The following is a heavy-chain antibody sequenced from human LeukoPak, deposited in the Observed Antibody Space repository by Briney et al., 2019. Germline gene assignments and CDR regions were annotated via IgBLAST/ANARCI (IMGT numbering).Heavy chain of an antibody. D-gene: IGHD1-26*01. CDR2: IGTAGDP. V-gene: IGHV3-13*05. CDR1: GFSFSSYD. CDR3: ARGSLGAPNAFDI. Sequence: GGSLRLSCAASGFSFSSYDMHWVRQTTGGGLEWVSAIGTAGDPYYAGSVKGRFTISRENAQNSLYLQMNSLRAGDTAVYYCARGSLGAPNAFDIWGQGTMVTVSS. J-gene: IGHJ3*02.